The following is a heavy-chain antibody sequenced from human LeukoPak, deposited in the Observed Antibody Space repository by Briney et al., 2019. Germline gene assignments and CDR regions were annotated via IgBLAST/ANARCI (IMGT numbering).Heavy chain of an antibody. CDR2: IWSGGNYK. D-gene: IGHD5-12*01. Sequence: GGSLRLSCSASGFNFRTHAMHWVRQAPGKGLEWVAMIWSGGNYKYYADSVKGRFTISRDDSRSRLYLQMDSLRAEDTAVYYCAIDPPDSGWASCSWVQGALVTVSS. V-gene: IGHV3-33*01. J-gene: IGHJ5*02. CDR3: AIDPPDSGWASCS. CDR1: GFNFRTHA.